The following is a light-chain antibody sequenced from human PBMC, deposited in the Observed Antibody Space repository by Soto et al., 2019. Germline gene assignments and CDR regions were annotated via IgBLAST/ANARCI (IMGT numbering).Light chain of an antibody. J-gene: IGKJ1*01. CDR3: QQYNNWWT. Sequence: EIVMTQSRATLSVSPGERATLSCRASQSVSNNLAWYQKKPGQAPRLLIYGASTRATGIPARFSGSGSETEFTLTISSLQSEDFAVYYCQQYNNWWTFGQGTRVEIK. CDR2: GAS. V-gene: IGKV3-15*01. CDR1: QSVSNN.